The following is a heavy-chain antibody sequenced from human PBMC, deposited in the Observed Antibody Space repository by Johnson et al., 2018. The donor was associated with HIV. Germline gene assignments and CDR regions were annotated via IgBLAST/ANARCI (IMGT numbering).Heavy chain of an antibody. Sequence: VQVVESGGGLVQPGGSLRLSCAASGFTFSNYWMRWVRQAPGKGLEWVANIGQDGSQKYYVDSVKGRFTISRDNAKKSVYLQMNSLRAEDTAVYYCAREVERGLGFDIWGQGTMVTVSS. J-gene: IGHJ3*02. CDR1: GFTFSNYW. D-gene: IGHD5-24*01. CDR3: AREVERGLGFDI. V-gene: IGHV3-7*04. CDR2: IGQDGSQK.